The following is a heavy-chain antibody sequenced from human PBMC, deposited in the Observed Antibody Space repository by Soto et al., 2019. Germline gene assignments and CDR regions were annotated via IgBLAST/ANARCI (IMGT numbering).Heavy chain of an antibody. D-gene: IGHD2-15*01. J-gene: IGHJ4*02. CDR1: GFTLSTYW. Sequence: GGSLRLSCAASGFTLSTYWMTWVRQAPGKGLEWVANINQDGSQRYYVDSVKGRFTISADNAENSVFLQMNSLRAEDTAVYYCARHGPAGFHDYFDYWGQGTLVTVSS. CDR2: INQDGSQR. CDR3: ARHGPAGFHDYFDY. V-gene: IGHV3-7*01.